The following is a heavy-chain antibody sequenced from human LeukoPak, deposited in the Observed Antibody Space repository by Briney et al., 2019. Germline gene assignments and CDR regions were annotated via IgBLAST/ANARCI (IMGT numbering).Heavy chain of an antibody. D-gene: IGHD1-26*01. Sequence: PGRSLRLSCTVSGFPFSDYVVHWVRQAPGKRLEWVAVTSADESIKSYSDSVRGRFTISRDNFKNILYLQMDSLGPEDTAVYFCARDPFLGGPDFLDYWGRGTLVTVSS. J-gene: IGHJ4*02. CDR2: TSADESIK. V-gene: IGHV3-30*03. CDR3: ARDPFLGGPDFLDY. CDR1: GFPFSDYV.